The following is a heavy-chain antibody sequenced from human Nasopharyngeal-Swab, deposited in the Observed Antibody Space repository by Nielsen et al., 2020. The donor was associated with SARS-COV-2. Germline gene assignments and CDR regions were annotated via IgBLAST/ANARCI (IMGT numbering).Heavy chain of an antibody. V-gene: IGHV3-9*01. CDR2: ISWNSGSI. D-gene: IGHD5-18*01. CDR1: GFTFDDYA. CDR3: AKDGWSYGYLYYYYYMDV. J-gene: IGHJ6*03. Sequence: GGSRGLSCAPSGFTFDDYAMPWVRQAPGRGLEWVSGISWNSGSIGYADSVKGRFTISRDNAKNSLYLQMNSLRAEDTALYYCAKDGWSYGYLYYYYYMDVWGKGTTVTVSS.